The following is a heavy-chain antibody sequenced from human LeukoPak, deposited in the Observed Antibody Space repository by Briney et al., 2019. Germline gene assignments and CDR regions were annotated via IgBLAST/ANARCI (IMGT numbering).Heavy chain of an antibody. D-gene: IGHD4-17*01. V-gene: IGHV4-59*01. CDR3: ARIHYGDYACDY. J-gene: IGHJ4*02. Sequence: SETLSLTCTVSGGSISSYYWSWIRQPPGKGLEWIGYIYYSGSTNYNPSLKSRVTISVDTSKNRFSLKLSSVTAAYTAVYYCARIHYGDYACDYWGQGTLVTVSS. CDR1: GGSISSYY. CDR2: IYYSGST.